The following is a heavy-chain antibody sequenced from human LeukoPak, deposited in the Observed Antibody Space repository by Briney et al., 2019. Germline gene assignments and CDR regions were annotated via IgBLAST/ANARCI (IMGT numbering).Heavy chain of an antibody. CDR2: INADNGDT. V-gene: IGHV1-3*03. D-gene: IGHD5-12*01. CDR3: ATWRLRGAFDI. CDR1: GYTFTRYA. Sequence: ASVKVSCKASGYTFTRYAMHWVRRAPGQRLEWMGWINADNGDTKYSQKFQGRVTIARDTSASTAYMELSSLRSGDMAVYYCATWRLRGAFDIWGQGTMVTVSS. J-gene: IGHJ3*02.